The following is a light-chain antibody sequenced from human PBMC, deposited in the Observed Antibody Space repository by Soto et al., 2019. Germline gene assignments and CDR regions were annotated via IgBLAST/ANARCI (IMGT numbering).Light chain of an antibody. CDR3: QQYYSTPYT. CDR1: QSVGSSY. CDR2: DTS. J-gene: IGKJ2*01. Sequence: EILLTQSPATMSLSPGERATLSCGASQSVGSSYLAWYQQKPGLAPRLLIYDTSNRATGIPDRFSGSGSGTDFTLIISRLEPEDFAVYYCQQYYSTPYTFGQGTKLEIK. V-gene: IGKV3D-20*01.